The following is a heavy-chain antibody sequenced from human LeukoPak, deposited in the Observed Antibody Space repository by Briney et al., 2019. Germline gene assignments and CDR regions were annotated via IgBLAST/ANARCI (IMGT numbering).Heavy chain of an antibody. D-gene: IGHD4-17*01. Sequence: SVKVSCKASGYTFTSYAMQWVRQARGQRLEWIGWIVVGSGNTNYAQKFQERVTITRDMSTSTAYMELSSLRSEDTAVYYCAAFPISGDYPFYGMDVWGQGTTVTVSS. CDR3: AAFPISGDYPFYGMDV. J-gene: IGHJ6*02. CDR1: GYTFTSYA. CDR2: IVVGSGNT. V-gene: IGHV1-58*02.